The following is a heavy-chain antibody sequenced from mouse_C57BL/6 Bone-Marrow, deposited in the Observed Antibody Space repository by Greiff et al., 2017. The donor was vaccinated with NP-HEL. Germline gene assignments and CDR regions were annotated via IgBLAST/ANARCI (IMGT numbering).Heavy chain of an antibody. CDR3: ARSDSSGYVGPYYYAMDY. V-gene: IGHV1-72*01. CDR1: GYTFTSYW. Sequence: QVHVKQPGAELVKPGASVKLSCKASGYTFTSYWMHWVKQRPGRGLEWIGRIDPNSGGTKYNEKFKSKATLTVDKPSSTAYMQLSSLTSEDSAVYYCARSDSSGYVGPYYYAMDYWGQGTSVTVSS. J-gene: IGHJ4*01. D-gene: IGHD3-2*02. CDR2: IDPNSGGT.